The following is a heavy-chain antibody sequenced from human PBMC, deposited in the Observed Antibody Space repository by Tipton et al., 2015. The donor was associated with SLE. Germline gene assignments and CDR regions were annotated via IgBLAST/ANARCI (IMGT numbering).Heavy chain of an antibody. D-gene: IGHD2/OR15-2a*01. J-gene: IGHJ3*02. CDR2: IYTSGAT. CDR1: GVSISSSC. Sequence: LRLSCNVSGVSISSSCWSWIRQPAGKGLEWIGRIYTSGATDDNPSLKSRVTMSVDMSKNQIFLKMTSVTAADSAVYFCARVWLNNAFDIWGQGTRVTASS. CDR3: ARVWLNNAFDI. V-gene: IGHV4-4*07.